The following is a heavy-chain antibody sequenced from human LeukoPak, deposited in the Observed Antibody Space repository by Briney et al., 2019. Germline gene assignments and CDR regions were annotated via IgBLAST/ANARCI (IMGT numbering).Heavy chain of an antibody. D-gene: IGHD1-26*01. CDR3: ARHSSEGVGATAAIWEGYYFDY. V-gene: IGHV3-7*01. CDR2: IKEDGSEK. CDR1: GFTFSSYG. J-gene: IGHJ4*02. Sequence: QAGGSLRLSCAASGFTFSSYGMHWVRQAPGKGLEWVASIKEDGSEKNYVDSVKGRFTISRDNAKNSLYLQMNSLRAEDTAVYYCARHSSEGVGATAAIWEGYYFDYWGQGTLVTVSS.